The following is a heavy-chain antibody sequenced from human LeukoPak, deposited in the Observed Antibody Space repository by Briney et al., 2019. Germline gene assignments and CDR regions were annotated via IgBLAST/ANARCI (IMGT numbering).Heavy chain of an antibody. V-gene: IGHV4-34*01. CDR3: ARARIAAAYRALSYYYYYYGMDV. CDR2: INHSGST. Sequence: PSETLSLTCAVYGGSFSGYYWSWIRQPPGKGLEWIGEINHSGSTNYNTSLKSRVTISVDTSKNQFSLKLSSVTAADTAVYYCARARIAAAYRALSYYYYYYGMDVWGQGTTVTVSS. CDR1: GGSFSGYY. J-gene: IGHJ6*02. D-gene: IGHD6-13*01.